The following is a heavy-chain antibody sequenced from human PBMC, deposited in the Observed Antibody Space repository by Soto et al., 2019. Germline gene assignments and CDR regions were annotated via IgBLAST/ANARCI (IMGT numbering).Heavy chain of an antibody. Sequence: QVQLQESGPGLVKPSQTLSLTCTVSGGSISNDNYYWSWIRQPPGKRLEWIAYIYYSGSTYYNPSLKSRLTISVDPSKNQFCLKLSSVTAADTAVYYCARTTSPAPFYDASADYERWGQGTLVAVSS. CDR2: IYYSGST. J-gene: IGHJ4*02. D-gene: IGHD3-22*01. CDR3: ARTTSPAPFYDASADYER. CDR1: GGSISNDNYY. V-gene: IGHV4-30-4*01.